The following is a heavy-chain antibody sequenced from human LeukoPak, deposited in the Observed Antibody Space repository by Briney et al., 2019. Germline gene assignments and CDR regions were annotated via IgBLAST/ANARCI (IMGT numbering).Heavy chain of an antibody. D-gene: IGHD4-17*01. V-gene: IGHV3-74*01. CDR1: GFTLSSYW. J-gene: IGHJ4*02. Sequence: PGGSLRLSCATSGFTLSSYWMHWVRQVPGKGLEWLSRINNDGVSTSYADSVKGRFTISRDNSKNTLYLQMNSLRAEDTAVYYCARTVRGPRGPFDYWGQGTLVTVSS. CDR3: ARTVRGPRGPFDY. CDR2: INNDGVST.